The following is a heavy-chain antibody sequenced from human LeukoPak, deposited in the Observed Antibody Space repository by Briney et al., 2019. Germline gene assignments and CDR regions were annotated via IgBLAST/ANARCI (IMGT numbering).Heavy chain of an antibody. V-gene: IGHV1-58*01. Sequence: SVKVSCKASGFTFTSSAVQWVRQARGQRLEWIGWIVVGSGNTNYAQKFQERVTITRDMSTSTAYMELSSLRSEDTAVYYCAADPGGALGNYYYYMDVWGKGTTVTVSS. CDR1: GFTFTSSA. CDR2: IVVGSGNT. J-gene: IGHJ6*03. D-gene: IGHD3-10*01. CDR3: AADPGGALGNYYYYMDV.